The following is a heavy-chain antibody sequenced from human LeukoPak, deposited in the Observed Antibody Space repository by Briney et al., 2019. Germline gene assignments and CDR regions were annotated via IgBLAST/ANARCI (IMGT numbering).Heavy chain of an antibody. CDR2: IYYSGST. CDR3: AGGYRFNYYYYGMDV. CDR1: GGSISSYY. D-gene: IGHD2-21*02. V-gene: IGHV4-59*01. Sequence: SETLSLTCTVSGGSISSYYWSWIRQPPGKGLEWIGYIYYSGSTNYNPSLKSRVTISVDTSKNQFSLKLSSVTAADTAVYYCAGGYRFNYYYYGMDVWGQGTAVTVSS. J-gene: IGHJ6*02.